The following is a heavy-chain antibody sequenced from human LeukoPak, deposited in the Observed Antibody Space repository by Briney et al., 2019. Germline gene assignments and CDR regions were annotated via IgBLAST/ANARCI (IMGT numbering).Heavy chain of an antibody. Sequence: SETLSLTCTVSGGSISSSSYYWGWIRQPPGKGLEWIGSIYYSGSTYYNPSLKSRVTISVDTSKNQFSLKLSSVTAADTAVYYCASLTGSPLGYWGQGTLVTVSS. V-gene: IGHV4-39*01. CDR1: GGSISSSSYY. J-gene: IGHJ4*02. CDR3: ASLTGSPLGY. CDR2: IYYSGST. D-gene: IGHD3-10*01.